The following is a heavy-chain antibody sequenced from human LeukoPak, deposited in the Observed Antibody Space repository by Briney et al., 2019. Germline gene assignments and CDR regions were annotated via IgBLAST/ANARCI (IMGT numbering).Heavy chain of an antibody. CDR3: ARTSHDSSGYYAYYFDY. V-gene: IGHV3-66*01. D-gene: IGHD3-22*01. CDR1: GFTVSSNY. CDR2: LYRGGST. Sequence: GGSLRLSCAASGFTVSSNYMSWVRQAPGKGLEWVSVLYRGGSTYYADSVKGRFIISRDNSKNTLYLQMNSLRAEDTAVYYCARTSHDSSGYYAYYFDYWGQGTLVTVSS. J-gene: IGHJ4*02.